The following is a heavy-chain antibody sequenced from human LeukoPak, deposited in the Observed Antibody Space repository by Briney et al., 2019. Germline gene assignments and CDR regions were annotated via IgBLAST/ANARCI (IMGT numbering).Heavy chain of an antibody. CDR2: IIPILGIA. V-gene: IGHV1-69*04. CDR3: AREAVVPAAIVGPFDY. D-gene: IGHD2-2*01. J-gene: IGHJ4*02. CDR1: GGTFSSYT. Sequence: SVKVSCKASGGTFSSYTISWVRQAPGQGLEWMGRIIPILGIANYAQKFQGRVTITADKSTSTAYMELSSLRSEDTAVYYCAREAVVPAAIVGPFDYWGQGALVTVSS.